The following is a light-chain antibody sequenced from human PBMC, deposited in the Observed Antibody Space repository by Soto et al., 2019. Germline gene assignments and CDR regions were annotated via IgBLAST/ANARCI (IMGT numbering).Light chain of an antibody. CDR1: QSVSSN. Sequence: EIFMTQSPATLSVSLWEKATLSWRASQSVSSNLAWYQQKPGQAPRLLIYGASTRATGIPARFSGSGSGTEFTLTISSLQSEDFAVYYCQHYNNWPRTWTFGQGTKVDI. CDR2: GAS. J-gene: IGKJ1*01. CDR3: QHYNNWPRTWT. V-gene: IGKV3-15*01.